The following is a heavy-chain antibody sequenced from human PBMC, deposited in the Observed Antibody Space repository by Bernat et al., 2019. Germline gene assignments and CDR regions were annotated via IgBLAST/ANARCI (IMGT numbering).Heavy chain of an antibody. CDR3: ARDSFQLVYTPYYFDY. Sequence: QVQLVESGGGVVQPGRSLRLSCAASGFTFSSYAMHWVRQAPGKGLEWVAVISYDGSNKYYADSVKGRFTISRGNSKNTLYLQMNSLTAEDTAMYYCARDSFQLVYTPYYFDYWGQGTLVTVSS. CDR1: GFTFSSYA. J-gene: IGHJ4*01. D-gene: IGHD6-13*01. CDR2: ISYDGSNK. V-gene: IGHV3-30-3*01.